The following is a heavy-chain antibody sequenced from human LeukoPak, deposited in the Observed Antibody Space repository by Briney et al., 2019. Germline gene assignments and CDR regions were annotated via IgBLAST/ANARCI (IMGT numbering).Heavy chain of an antibody. CDR1: GFTFSTYG. V-gene: IGHV3-21*01. J-gene: IGHJ6*02. CDR2: ISSTSSYI. Sequence: GGSLRLSCAASGFTFSTYGMNWVRQAPGKGLEWVSSISSTSSYIYYADSVKGRFTISRDNAKNSLYLQMNSLRAEDTAVYYCARDHHCTNGVSFTWGRGMDVWGQGTTVTVSS. CDR3: ARDHHCTNGVSFTWGRGMDV. D-gene: IGHD2-8*01.